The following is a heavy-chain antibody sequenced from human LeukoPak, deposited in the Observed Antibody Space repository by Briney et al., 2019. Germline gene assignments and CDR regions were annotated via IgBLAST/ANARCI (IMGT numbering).Heavy chain of an antibody. CDR3: ARDKGGSYLRDAFDI. J-gene: IGHJ3*02. V-gene: IGHV1-2*02. CDR1: GYTFTGYY. D-gene: IGHD1-26*01. CDR2: INPNSGGT. Sequence: ASVKVSCKASGYTFTGYYMHWVRQAPGQGLEWMGWINPNSGGTNYAQKFQGRVTMTRDTSISTAYMELSRLRSDDTAVYYCARDKGGSYLRDAFDIWGQGTMVTVSS.